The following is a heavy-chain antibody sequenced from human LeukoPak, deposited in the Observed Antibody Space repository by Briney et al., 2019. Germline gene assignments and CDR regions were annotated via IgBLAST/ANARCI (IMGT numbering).Heavy chain of an antibody. CDR3: ARVKDDYVWASNSY. V-gene: IGHV1-2*06. J-gene: IGHJ4*02. CDR2: INPNSGGT. CDR1: GYTFTGYY. D-gene: IGHD3-16*01. Sequence: ASVKVSCKASGYTFTGYYMHWVRQAPGQGLEWMGRINPNSGGTNYAQKFQGRVTMTRDTSISTAYMELSRLRSDDTAVYYCARVKDDYVWASNSYWGQGTLVTVSS.